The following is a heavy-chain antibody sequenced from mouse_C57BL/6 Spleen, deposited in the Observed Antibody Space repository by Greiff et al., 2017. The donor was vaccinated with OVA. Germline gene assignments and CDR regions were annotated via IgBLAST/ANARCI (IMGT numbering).Heavy chain of an antibody. CDR2: IYPGDGDT. CDR1: GYAFSSSW. J-gene: IGHJ2*01. D-gene: IGHD3-2*02. V-gene: IGHV1-82*01. Sequence: QVQLQQSGPELVKPGASVKISCKASGYAFSSSWMNWVKQRPGKGLEWIGRIYPGDGDTNYNGKFKGKATLTADKSSSTAYMQLSSLTSEDSAVYFCARSTAQAPYYFDYWGQGTTLTVSS. CDR3: ARSTAQAPYYFDY.